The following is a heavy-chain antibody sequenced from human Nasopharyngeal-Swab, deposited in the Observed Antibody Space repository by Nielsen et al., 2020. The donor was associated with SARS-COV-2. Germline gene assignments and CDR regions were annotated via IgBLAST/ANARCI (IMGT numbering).Heavy chain of an antibody. CDR3: ARAGGGYSGYVGY. CDR1: EFTFSSYS. D-gene: IGHD5-12*01. J-gene: IGHJ4*02. V-gene: IGHV3-48*04. Sequence: GESLKISCAASEFTFSSYSMNWVRQAPGKGLEWVSYISSSSTIYYADSVKGRFTISRDNAKNSLYLQMNSLRAEDTAVYYCARAGGGYSGYVGYWGQGTLVTVSS. CDR2: ISSSSTI.